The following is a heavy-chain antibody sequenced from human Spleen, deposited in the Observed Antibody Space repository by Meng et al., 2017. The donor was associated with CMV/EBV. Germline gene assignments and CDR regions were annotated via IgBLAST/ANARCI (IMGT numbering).Heavy chain of an antibody. V-gene: IGHV3-53*01. CDR3: ARGPTGGYWYFDL. D-gene: IGHD1-14*01. CDR1: GFTVSSNY. J-gene: IGHJ2*01. CDR2: IYSGGST. Sequence: SCAASGFTVSSNYMSWVRQAPGKGLEWVSVIYSGGSTYYADSVKGRFTISRDNSKNTLYLQMNSLRAEDTAVYYCARGPTGGYWYFDLWGRGTLVTVSS.